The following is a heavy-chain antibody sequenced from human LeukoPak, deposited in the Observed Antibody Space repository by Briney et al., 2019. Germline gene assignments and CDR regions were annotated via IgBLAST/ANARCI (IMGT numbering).Heavy chain of an antibody. CDR1: GGSFSGYY. J-gene: IGHJ4*02. CDR2: INHSGST. Sequence: PSETLSLTCAVYGGSFSGYYWSWIRQPPGKGLEWIGEINHSGSTNYNPSLKSRVTISVDTSKNQFSLKLSSVTAADTAVYYCARGNIQRRTFDYWGQGTLVTVSS. D-gene: IGHD5-18*01. CDR3: ARGNIQRRTFDY. V-gene: IGHV4-34*01.